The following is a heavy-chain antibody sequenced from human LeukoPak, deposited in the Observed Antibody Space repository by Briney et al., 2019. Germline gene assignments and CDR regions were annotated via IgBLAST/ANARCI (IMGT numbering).Heavy chain of an antibody. J-gene: IGHJ6*03. Sequence: PGGPLGLSCDASEFTFRNCGMHWVRQAPGKGLEWVAFVRFDGGNKYYADSVKGRFTISRDNSKNTLYLQMSGLRAEDTAAYYCAKDKELYNTIIPYYYFMDVWGKGTTVTVSS. V-gene: IGHV3-30*02. D-gene: IGHD1-1*01. CDR2: VRFDGGNK. CDR1: EFTFRNCG. CDR3: AKDKELYNTIIPYYYFMDV.